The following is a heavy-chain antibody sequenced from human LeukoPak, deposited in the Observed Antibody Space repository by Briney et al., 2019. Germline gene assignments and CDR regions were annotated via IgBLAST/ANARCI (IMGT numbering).Heavy chain of an antibody. J-gene: IGHJ4*02. V-gene: IGHV3-66*01. CDR2: IYSGGST. CDR3: AKDIAQGYTFGSIEQDY. D-gene: IGHD5-18*01. Sequence: GGSLRLSCAASGFTVSSNYMSWVRQAPGKGLEWVSVIYSGGSTYYADSVKGRFTISRDNSKDTLSLQMNSLRAEDTAVYYCAKDIAQGYTFGSIEQDYWGQGTLVTDSS. CDR1: GFTVSSNY.